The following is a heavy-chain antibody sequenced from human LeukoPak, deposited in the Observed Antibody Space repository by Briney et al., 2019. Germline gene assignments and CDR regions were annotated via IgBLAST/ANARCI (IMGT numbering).Heavy chain of an antibody. D-gene: IGHD5-12*01. CDR2: FYSGGST. CDR1: GFTVSSNY. V-gene: IGHV3-66*01. Sequence: GGSLRLSCAASGFTVSSNYMNWVRQAPGKGLEWVSVFYSGGSTYYADSVKGRFTISRDNSKNTLYLQMNSLRAEDTAVYYCAKDLDGLPPPHSYWGQGTLVTVSS. CDR3: AKDLDGLPPPHSY. J-gene: IGHJ4*02.